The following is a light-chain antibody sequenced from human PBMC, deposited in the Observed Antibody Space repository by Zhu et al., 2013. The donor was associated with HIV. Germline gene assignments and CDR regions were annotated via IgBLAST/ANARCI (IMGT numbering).Light chain of an antibody. J-gene: IGLJ3*02. CDR3: SSYAGTNNLV. CDR1: SSDVGAYHY. Sequence: QSALTQPASVSGSPGQSITISCTGASSDVGAYHYVSWYQQHPDKAPKLIIYEVSKRPSGVPDRFSGSKSGNTASLTVSGLHAEDESDYYCSSYAGTNNLVFGGGTKLTVL. V-gene: IGLV2-8*01. CDR2: EVS.